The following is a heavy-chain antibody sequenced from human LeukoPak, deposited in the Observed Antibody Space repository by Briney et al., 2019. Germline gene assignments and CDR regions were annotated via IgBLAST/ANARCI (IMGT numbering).Heavy chain of an antibody. Sequence: GGSLRLSCAASGFTFSSYGMHWVRQAPGKGLEWVAVIWYDGSNKYYADSVKGRFTISRDNSKNTLYLQMNSLRAEDTAVYYCAKADKWLVPASWGQGTLGTVSS. V-gene: IGHV3-33*06. D-gene: IGHD6-19*01. CDR1: GFTFSSYG. CDR3: AKADKWLVPAS. J-gene: IGHJ5*02. CDR2: IWYDGSNK.